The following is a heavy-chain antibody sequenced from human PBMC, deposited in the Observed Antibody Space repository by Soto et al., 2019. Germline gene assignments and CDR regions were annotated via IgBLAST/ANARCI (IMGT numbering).Heavy chain of an antibody. CDR3: ARHLDFMGFWSGYYTYFDY. J-gene: IGHJ4*02. D-gene: IGHD3-3*01. Sequence: SETLSLTCTVSGGSISSSSYYWGWIRQPPGKGLEWIGSIYYSGSTYYNPSLKSRVTISVDTSTNQFSLKLSSVTAADTAVYYCARHLDFMGFWSGYYTYFDYWGQGTLVTVSS. CDR1: GGSISSSSYY. CDR2: IYYSGST. V-gene: IGHV4-39*01.